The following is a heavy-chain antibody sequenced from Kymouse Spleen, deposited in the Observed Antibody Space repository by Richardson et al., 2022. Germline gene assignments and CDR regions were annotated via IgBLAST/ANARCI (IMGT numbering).Heavy chain of an antibody. Sequence: QVQLQESGPGLVKPSGTLSLTCAVSGGSISSSNWWSWVRQPPGKGLEWIGEIYHSGSTNYNPSLKSRVTISVDKSKNQFSLKLSSVTAADTAVYYCARDTYYYGSGSYNYYYYGMDVWGQGTTVTVSS. CDR2: IYHSGST. D-gene: IGHD3-10*01. V-gene: IGHV4-4*02. J-gene: IGHJ6*02. CDR3: ARDTYYYGSGSYNYYYYGMDV. CDR1: GGSISSSNW.